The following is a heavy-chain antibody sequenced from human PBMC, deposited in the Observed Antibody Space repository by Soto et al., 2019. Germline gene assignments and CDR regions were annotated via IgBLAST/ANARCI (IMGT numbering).Heavy chain of an antibody. V-gene: IGHV1-18*01. CDR3: ATRSPAFDY. J-gene: IGHJ4*02. CDR1: GYTFTSFG. Sequence: GPEVKKPGASVKVSCKTSGYTFTSFGISWVRQAPGQGLEWMGWISTDKGKTNYAQKFQGRVTMTTDTSTSTAYMELRSLRSDDTAVYYCATRSPAFDYWGQGTLVTVSS. CDR2: ISTDKGKT.